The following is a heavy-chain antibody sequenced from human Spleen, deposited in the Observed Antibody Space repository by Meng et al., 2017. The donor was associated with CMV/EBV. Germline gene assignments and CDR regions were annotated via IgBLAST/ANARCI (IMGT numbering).Heavy chain of an antibody. D-gene: IGHD3-3*01. Sequence: GGSLRLSCAASGFTFSAHYMTWIRQAPGKGLEWVSSINRSGGRTYYADSVQGRFNISRDNSKNTLFLQMNSLRAEDTAVYYCAKAKDFWSDYFFYGMDVWGQGTTVTVSS. CDR3: AKAKDFWSDYFFYGMDV. CDR1: GFTFSAHY. J-gene: IGHJ6*02. V-gene: IGHV3-23*01. CDR2: INRSGGRT.